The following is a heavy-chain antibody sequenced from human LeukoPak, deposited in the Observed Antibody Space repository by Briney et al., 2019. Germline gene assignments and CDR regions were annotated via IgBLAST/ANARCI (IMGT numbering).Heavy chain of an antibody. CDR2: VSGTGGST. CDR3: ANTFGGVNYFDY. D-gene: IGHD3-16*01. CDR1: GFTFTSYA. J-gene: IGHJ4*02. V-gene: IGHV3-23*01. Sequence: GGSLRLSCAASGFTFTSYAMSWVRQAPGKGLEWVSAVSGTGGSTYYADSVKGRFTISRDNSKNTLYLQMNSLRAEDTAVYYGANTFGGVNYFDYWGQGTLVTVSS.